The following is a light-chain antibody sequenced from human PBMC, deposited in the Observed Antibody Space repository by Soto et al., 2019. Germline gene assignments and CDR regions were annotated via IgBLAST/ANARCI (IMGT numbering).Light chain of an antibody. J-gene: IGLJ1*01. CDR1: SSDVGTYNS. V-gene: IGLV2-14*01. Sequence: QSLLTQPAAVSGSPGQSIAISCTGTSSDVGTYNSVSWYQQYPGKAPKLMIHDVSNRPSGVSDRFSGSKSGNTASLTISGLQSEDEADYYCSSYTSSRSYGFGSGTTVTVL. CDR2: DVS. CDR3: SSYTSSRSYG.